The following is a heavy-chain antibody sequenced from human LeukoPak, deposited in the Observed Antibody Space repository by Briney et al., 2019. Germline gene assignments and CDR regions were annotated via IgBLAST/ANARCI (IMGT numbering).Heavy chain of an antibody. CDR1: GGSFSGYY. V-gene: IGHV4-34*01. J-gene: IGHJ4*02. CDR3: ARFTSGPSSDYFDP. D-gene: IGHD2-15*01. CDR2: INHSGST. Sequence: SETLSLTCAVYGGSFSGYYWSWIRQPPGKGLEWIGEINHSGSTNYNPSLKSRVTISVDTSKNQFSLNLRSVTAADTAMYYCARFTSGPSSDYFDPWGQGILVTISS.